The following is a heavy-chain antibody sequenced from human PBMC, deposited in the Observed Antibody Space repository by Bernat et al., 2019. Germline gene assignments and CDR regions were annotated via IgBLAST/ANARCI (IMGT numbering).Heavy chain of an antibody. CDR3: ARGGASGLVVVPGAHGV. J-gene: IGHJ4*02. CDR1: GITFSGYA. Sequence: EVQLLESGGGLVQPGGSLRLSCAASGITFSGYAMSWVRQAPGKGLEWVSVISGSGNDTYYADSVKGRFTISRDNSKNTLYLQMKSLRAEDTAVYYCARGGASGLVVVPGAHGVWGQGSLVTVSS. CDR2: ISGSGNDT. V-gene: IGHV3-23*01. D-gene: IGHD2-2*01.